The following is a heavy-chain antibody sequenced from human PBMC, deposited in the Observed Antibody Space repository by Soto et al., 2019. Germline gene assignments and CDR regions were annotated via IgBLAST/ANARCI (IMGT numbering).Heavy chain of an antibody. D-gene: IGHD3-22*01. V-gene: IGHV3-15*07. Sequence: GGSLRLSCAASGFTFSNSWMHWVRQVPGRGLEWVGRIKSESDGGTADYPAPVEGRFSISRDNSKNTLYLQMNSLKTEDTAVYYCTTVWYYFDSSGFPPLDYWGQGTLVTVSS. CDR3: TTVWYYFDSSGFPPLDY. CDR1: GFTFSNSW. J-gene: IGHJ4*02. CDR2: IKSESDGGTA.